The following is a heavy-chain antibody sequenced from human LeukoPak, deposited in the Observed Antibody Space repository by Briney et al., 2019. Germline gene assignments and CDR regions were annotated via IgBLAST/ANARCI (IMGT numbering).Heavy chain of an antibody. D-gene: IGHD4-23*01. CDR3: ARGNSAWDISLAAHNWFDL. V-gene: IGHV3-33*01. Sequence: PGTSLRLSCTASGFNFGIYGMHWVRQAPGKGLEWVAVMWDDGTNVYYVESVKGRFTISRGHSKKTLFLHMNTLRAEDTAVYHCARGNSAWDISLAAHNWFDLWGQGTLVTVSS. CDR2: MWDDGTNV. CDR1: GFNFGIYG. J-gene: IGHJ5*02.